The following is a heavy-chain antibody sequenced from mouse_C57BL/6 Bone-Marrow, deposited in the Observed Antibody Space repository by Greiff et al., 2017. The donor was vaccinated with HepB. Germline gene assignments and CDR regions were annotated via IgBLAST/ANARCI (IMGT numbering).Heavy chain of an antibody. J-gene: IGHJ3*01. CDR1: GYTFTSYW. V-gene: IGHV1-61*01. D-gene: IGHD2-5*01. CDR3: AIGGYSNYLAWFAY. CDR2: IYPSDSET. Sequence: VQLQQSGAELVRPGSSVKLSCKASGYTFTSYWMDWVKQRPGQGLEWIGNIYPSDSETHYNQKFKDKATLTVDKSSSTAYMQLSSLTSEDSAVYYWAIGGYSNYLAWFAYWGQGTLVTVSA.